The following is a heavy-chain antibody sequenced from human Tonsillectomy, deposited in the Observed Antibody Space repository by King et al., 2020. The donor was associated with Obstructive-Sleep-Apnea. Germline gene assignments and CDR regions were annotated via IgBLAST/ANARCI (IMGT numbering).Heavy chain of an antibody. CDR3: ARDNYYDNSGYFGGH. J-gene: IGHJ4*02. CDR2: VDPSSGGT. Sequence: QLVQSGAEVKKPGASVKVSCKASGYTFTGYYIYWVRQAPRQGLECMGWVDPSSGGTNYAQKFQGRVTMTRDSSISTAYMELSSLRSDDTAVYYCARDNYYDNSGYFGGHWGQGTLVTVSS. CDR1: GYTFTGYY. D-gene: IGHD3-22*01. V-gene: IGHV1-2*02.